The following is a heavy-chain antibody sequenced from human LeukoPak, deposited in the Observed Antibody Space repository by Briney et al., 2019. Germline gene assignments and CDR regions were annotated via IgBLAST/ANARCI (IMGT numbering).Heavy chain of an antibody. D-gene: IGHD6-13*01. J-gene: IGHJ3*02. CDR1: GFTFSSYW. Sequence: GGSLRLSCAASGFTFSSYWMTWVRQAPGKGLEWVSVIYSGGTTYYADSVKGRFTISRDNSKNTLYLQMNSLRAEDTAVYYCARFSSWDAFDIWGQGTMVTVSS. CDR2: IYSGGTT. V-gene: IGHV3-53*01. CDR3: ARFSSWDAFDI.